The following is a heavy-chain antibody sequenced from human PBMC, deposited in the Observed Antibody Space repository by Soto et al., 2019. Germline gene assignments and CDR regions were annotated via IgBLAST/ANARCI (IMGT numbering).Heavy chain of an antibody. J-gene: IGHJ6*02. CDR2: IIPIFGTA. Sequence: QVQLVQSGAEVKKPGSSVKVSCKASGGTFSSCAISWVRQAPGQGLEWMGGIIPIFGTANYAQKFQGRVTITADESTSTAYMELSSLRSEDTAVYYCARDSCSGGSCLHYYGMDVWGQGTTVTVSS. V-gene: IGHV1-69*01. CDR1: GGTFSSCA. CDR3: ARDSCSGGSCLHYYGMDV. D-gene: IGHD2-15*01.